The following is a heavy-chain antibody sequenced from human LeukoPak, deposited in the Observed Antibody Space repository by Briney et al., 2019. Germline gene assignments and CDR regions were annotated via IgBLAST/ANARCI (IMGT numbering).Heavy chain of an antibody. CDR1: GFTFSSYA. CDR3: AKVLAYYFDY. J-gene: IGHJ4*02. CDR2: IGSGT. V-gene: IGHV3-23*01. Sequence: QPGGSLRLSCGASGFTFSSYAMSWVRQAPGKGLEWVSAIGSGTYYADSVKGRFTISRDNSKNTLYLQMNSLRAEDTAVHYCAKVLAYYFDYWGQGTLVTVSS.